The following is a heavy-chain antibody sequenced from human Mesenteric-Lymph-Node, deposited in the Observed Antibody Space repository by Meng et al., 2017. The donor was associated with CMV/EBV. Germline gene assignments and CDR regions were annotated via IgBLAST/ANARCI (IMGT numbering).Heavy chain of an antibody. Sequence: GGSLRLSCAASGFTFSSYAMSWVRQAPGKGLEWVSAISGSGTTTYSADSVKGRFTISRDNSKNTLYLQMNSLRAEDTAVYYCAKGQCQLVYSFDYWGQGTLVTVSS. V-gene: IGHV3-23*01. J-gene: IGHJ4*02. CDR3: AKGQCQLVYSFDY. CDR2: ISGSGTTT. D-gene: IGHD2-2*01. CDR1: GFTFSSYA.